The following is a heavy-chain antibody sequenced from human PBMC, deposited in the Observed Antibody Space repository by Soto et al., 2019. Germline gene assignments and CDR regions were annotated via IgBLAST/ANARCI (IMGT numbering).Heavy chain of an antibody. Sequence: QVQLVQSGAEVKKPGASVKVSCKASGYTFTSYAMHWVRQAPGQRLEWMGWINAGNGNTKYSQKFQGRVTITRDTSASTAYMELSRLRSEDTAVYYCARQVGVGTIFVRGMDVWGQGTTVTVS. CDR3: ARQVGVGTIFVRGMDV. J-gene: IGHJ6*02. V-gene: IGHV1-3*01. D-gene: IGHD3-3*01. CDR1: GYTFTSYA. CDR2: INAGNGNT.